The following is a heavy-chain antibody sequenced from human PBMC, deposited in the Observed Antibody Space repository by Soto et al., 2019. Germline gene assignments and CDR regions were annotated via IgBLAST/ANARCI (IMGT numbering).Heavy chain of an antibody. D-gene: IGHD3-10*01. Sequence: GASVKVSCKASGYTFPNYGITWVRQAPGQGLEWMGWISAYKTNIKYAQKFQGRVTLTTDTSTSTAYMELRSLRSDDTAIYYCARDLDGSGAYYTDFWGPGTLVTVSS. CDR1: GYTFPNYG. CDR3: ARDLDGSGAYYTDF. CDR2: ISAYKTNI. J-gene: IGHJ4*02. V-gene: IGHV1-18*01.